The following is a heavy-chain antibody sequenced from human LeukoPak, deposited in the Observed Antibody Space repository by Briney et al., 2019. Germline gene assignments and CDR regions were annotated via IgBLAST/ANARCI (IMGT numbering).Heavy chain of an antibody. D-gene: IGHD3-3*01. V-gene: IGHV4-4*02. CDR1: GGSVSSSNW. CDR2: IYHSGST. CDR3: ARSNTLEWLPIDY. Sequence: KPSETLSLTCAVSGGSVSSSNWWSWVRQPPGKGLEWIGEIYHSGSTNYNPSLKSRVTISVDKSKNQFSLKLSSVTAADTAVYYCARSNTLEWLPIDYWGQGTLVTVSS. J-gene: IGHJ4*02.